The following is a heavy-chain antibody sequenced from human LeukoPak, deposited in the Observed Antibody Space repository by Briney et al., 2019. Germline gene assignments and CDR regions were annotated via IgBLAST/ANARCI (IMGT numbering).Heavy chain of an antibody. V-gene: IGHV3-74*01. D-gene: IGHD1-1*01. CDR3: ASAQTTGTTYGYYYYYMDV. Sequence: GGSLRLSCAASGFTVSSNYMSWVRQAPGKGLVWVSRINSDGSSTSYADSVKGRFTISRDNAKNTLYLQMNSLRAEDTAVYYCASAQTTGTTYGYYYYYMDVWGKGTTVTVSS. J-gene: IGHJ6*03. CDR1: GFTVSSNY. CDR2: INSDGSST.